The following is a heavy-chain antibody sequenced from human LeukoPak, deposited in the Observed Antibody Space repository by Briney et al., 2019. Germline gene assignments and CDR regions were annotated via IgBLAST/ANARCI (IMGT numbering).Heavy chain of an antibody. CDR1: GFTGRNDY. CDR3: ARGYYALDY. CDR2: IYSGGST. Sequence: QPAGSLSFTGAASGFTGRNDYMSWHRQAPGKGLEWVSVIYSGGSTYYADFVKGRFTISRDNSMDTLYLQMNSLRAEDSAGYYCARGYYALDYWGQGTLVTVSS. J-gene: IGHJ4*02. V-gene: IGHV3-53*01. D-gene: IGHD3-22*01.